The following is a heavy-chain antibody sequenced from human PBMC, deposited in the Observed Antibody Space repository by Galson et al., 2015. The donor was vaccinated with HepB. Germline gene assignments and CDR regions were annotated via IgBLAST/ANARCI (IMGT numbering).Heavy chain of an antibody. CDR3: ARERGGGQPLSPGAFDI. CDR2: TNSDGSST. D-gene: IGHD3-9*01. J-gene: IGHJ4*02. CDR1: GFTFSSYW. V-gene: IGHV3-74*01. Sequence: SLRLSCAASGFTFSSYWMHWVRQAPGKGLVWVSRTNSDGSSTSYADSVKGRFTISRDNAKNTLYLQMNSLRAEDTAVYYCARERGGGQPLSPGAFDIWGQGTLVTVSS.